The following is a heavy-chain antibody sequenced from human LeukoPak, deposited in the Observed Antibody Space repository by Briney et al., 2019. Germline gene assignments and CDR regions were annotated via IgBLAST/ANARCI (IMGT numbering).Heavy chain of an antibody. CDR3: ARDPGIVVVPAAAHFDY. V-gene: IGHV3-21*01. Sequence: GGSLRLSCVASGFTFSSYSMNWVRQAPGKGLEWVSSISSSSSQIYYADSVKGRFTISRDQAKTSLYLQMNSLRAEDTAVYYCARDPGIVVVPAAAHFDYWGQGTLVTVSS. J-gene: IGHJ4*02. CDR2: ISSSSSQI. D-gene: IGHD2-2*01. CDR1: GFTFSSYS.